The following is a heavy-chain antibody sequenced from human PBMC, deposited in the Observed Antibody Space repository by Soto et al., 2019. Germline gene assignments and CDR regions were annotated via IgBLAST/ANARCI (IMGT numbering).Heavy chain of an antibody. CDR2: MRTSNGNT. Sequence: QVQLVQSGAEVKKPGASVKVSCKASGYTFTSDDISWVRQAPGQGLEGMGWMRTSNGNTNYAQKLQGRVTMTTDTSTSTANMELRSLRPDDPAGYFCARDRNWVDPWGQGTLVTVS. V-gene: IGHV1-18*01. CDR1: GYTFTSDD. CDR3: ARDRNWVDP. J-gene: IGHJ5*02.